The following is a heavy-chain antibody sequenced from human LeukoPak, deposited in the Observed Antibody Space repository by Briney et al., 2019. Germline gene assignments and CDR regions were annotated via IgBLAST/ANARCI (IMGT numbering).Heavy chain of an antibody. J-gene: IGHJ5*02. CDR1: GFTVSNNY. CDR2: IYSGGTT. V-gene: IGHV3-53*01. Sequence: GGSLRLSCAASGFTVSNNYMSWVRQAPGKGLEWVSVIYSGGTTYYADSVKGRFTISRDNSKNTLYLQMNSLRAEDTAVYYCAKEAGTGWFDPWGQGTLVTVSS. CDR3: AKEAGTGWFDP. D-gene: IGHD6-13*01.